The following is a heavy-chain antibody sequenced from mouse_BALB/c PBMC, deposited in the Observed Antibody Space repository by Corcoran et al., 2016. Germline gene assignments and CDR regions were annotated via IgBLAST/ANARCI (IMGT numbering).Heavy chain of an antibody. D-gene: IGHD2-10*02. CDR1: GYTFTAYY. CDR3: ARGYGNYVFAY. Sequence: QIQLQQSGPQLVKPGASLKISCKASGYTFTAYYLNWVKPKPGQGLEGIGWIYPGSGNTKYNEKFKGKATWTVDSSSSTAYMQLSSLTSEDTAVYFCARGYGNYVFAYWGQGTLVAVSA. CDR2: IYPGSGNT. J-gene: IGHJ3*01. V-gene: IGHV1-84*02.